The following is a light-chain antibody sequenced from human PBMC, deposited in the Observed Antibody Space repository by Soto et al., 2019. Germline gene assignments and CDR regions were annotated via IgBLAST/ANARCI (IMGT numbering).Light chain of an antibody. Sequence: EIVLTQSPAALSLSPGERATLSCRASQSVSSALAWYQQRPGQAPRLLIYNTSNRATGIPARFSGSGSGTDFTLTICSLEPEDFAIYYCQQRSSWPRTFGQGTKVDIK. CDR1: QSVSSA. CDR3: QQRSSWPRT. V-gene: IGKV3-11*01. CDR2: NTS. J-gene: IGKJ1*01.